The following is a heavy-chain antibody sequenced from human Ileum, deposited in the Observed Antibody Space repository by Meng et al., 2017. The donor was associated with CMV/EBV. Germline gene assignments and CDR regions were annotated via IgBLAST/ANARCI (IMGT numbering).Heavy chain of an antibody. CDR2: IYYSGST. Sequence: SETLSLTCTVSGGSISSFYWSWIRQPPGKGREGIGYIYYSGSTNYNPSLKSRVTISVDTSKNQFSLKMTSVTAADTAVYYCARVGGARSPPGVWGQGTLVTVSS. CDR1: GGSISSFY. V-gene: IGHV4-59*01. CDR3: ARVGGARSPPGV. J-gene: IGHJ4*02. D-gene: IGHD2-15*01.